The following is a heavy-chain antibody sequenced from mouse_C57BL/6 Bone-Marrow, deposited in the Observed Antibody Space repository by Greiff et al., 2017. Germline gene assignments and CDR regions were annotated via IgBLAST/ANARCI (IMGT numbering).Heavy chain of an antibody. CDR1: GYTFTDYE. CDR3: TNYYGSSYYFDY. Sequence: VQLQQSGAELVRPGASVTLSCKASGYTFTDYEMHWVKQTPVHGLEWIGAIDPETGGTAYNQKFKGKAILTADKSSSTAYMELRSLTSEDSAVDCCTNYYGSSYYFDYWGQGTTLTVSS. D-gene: IGHD1-1*01. J-gene: IGHJ2*01. V-gene: IGHV1-15*01. CDR2: IDPETGGT.